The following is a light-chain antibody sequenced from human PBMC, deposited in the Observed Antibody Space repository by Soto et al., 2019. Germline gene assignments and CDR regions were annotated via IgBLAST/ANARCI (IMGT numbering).Light chain of an antibody. V-gene: IGKV3-15*01. CDR3: QQYNDWPRT. CDR1: QSVSSN. Sequence: DIVMTQSPATLSVSPGERATISCRASQSVSSNLAWYQQKRGQTPRRLMYGASTRATGIPVRFSGSGSGTEFTLIISSLQSEDFAVYYCQQYNDWPRTFGQGTKVEIK. CDR2: GAS. J-gene: IGKJ1*01.